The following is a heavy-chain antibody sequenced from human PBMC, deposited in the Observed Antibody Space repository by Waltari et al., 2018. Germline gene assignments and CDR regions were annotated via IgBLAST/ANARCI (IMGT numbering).Heavy chain of an antibody. J-gene: IGHJ6*02. D-gene: IGHD3-10*01. CDR2: IDSSGTKI. V-gene: IGHV3-48*03. Sequence: ELQLVQSGGGFVQPGGSLRLSCVASGFPLSSYEVNWIRQPPGKGLEWVSYIDSSGTKISYADSVKGRFTISRDNARNSVSLLVNSLTAEDTAVYFCARENYYASCFDIWGQGTTVTVSS. CDR3: ARENYYASCFDI. CDR1: GFPLSSYE.